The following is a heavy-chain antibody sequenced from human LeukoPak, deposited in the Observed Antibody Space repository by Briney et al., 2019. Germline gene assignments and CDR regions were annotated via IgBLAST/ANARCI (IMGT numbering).Heavy chain of an antibody. V-gene: IGHV3-33*01. Sequence: PGGSLRLSCAASGFTFSSYGMHWVRQAPGKGLEWVAVIWYDGSNKYYADSVKGRFTISRDNSKNTVYLQMNSLRAEDTAVYYCARVPGTTIVHFDHWGQGTLVTVSS. CDR1: GFTFSSYG. D-gene: IGHD1-7*01. J-gene: IGHJ4*02. CDR3: ARVPGTTIVHFDH. CDR2: IWYDGSNK.